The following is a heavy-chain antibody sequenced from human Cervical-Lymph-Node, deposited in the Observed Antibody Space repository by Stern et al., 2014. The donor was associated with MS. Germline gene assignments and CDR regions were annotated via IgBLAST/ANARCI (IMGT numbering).Heavy chain of an antibody. V-gene: IGHV4-59*01. CDR1: GASISSSH. Sequence: QVQLQESGPELVKPSGTLSLTCTVSGASISSSHWTWIRQTPGKGLEWIGKVYQSGSTNYKASRKSRATIVVDTSKNQVSLKLTSVTAADTAVYYCARGRWYGDYWGQGTLVTVSS. D-gene: IGHD2-15*01. CDR3: ARGRWYGDY. CDR2: VYQSGST. J-gene: IGHJ4*02.